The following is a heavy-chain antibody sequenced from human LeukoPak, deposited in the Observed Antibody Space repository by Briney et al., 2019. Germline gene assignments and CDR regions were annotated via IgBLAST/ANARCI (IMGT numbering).Heavy chain of an antibody. CDR1: GFSFSSYA. J-gene: IGHJ4*02. CDR3: ARGGYSGYVH. V-gene: IGHV4-34*01. D-gene: IGHD5-12*01. CDR2: INHSGST. Sequence: GSLRLSCAASGFSFSSYAMSWVRQAPGKGLEWIGEINHSGSTNYNPSLKSRVTISVDTSKNQFSLKLSSVTAADTAVYYCARGGYSGYVHWGQGTLVTVSS.